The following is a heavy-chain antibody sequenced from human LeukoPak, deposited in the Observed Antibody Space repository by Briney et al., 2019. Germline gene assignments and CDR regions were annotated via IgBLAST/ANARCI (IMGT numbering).Heavy chain of an antibody. D-gene: IGHD3-16*02. V-gene: IGHV1-18*01. Sequence: GASVTVSCTASGYTFTSYGISWVRQAPGQGLEWMGWISAYNGNTNYAQKLQGRVTMTTDTSTSTAYMELRSLRSDDTAVYYCARVGNDYVWGSYRFAPFDYWGQGTLVTVSS. J-gene: IGHJ4*02. CDR1: GYTFTSYG. CDR2: ISAYNGNT. CDR3: ARVGNDYVWGSYRFAPFDY.